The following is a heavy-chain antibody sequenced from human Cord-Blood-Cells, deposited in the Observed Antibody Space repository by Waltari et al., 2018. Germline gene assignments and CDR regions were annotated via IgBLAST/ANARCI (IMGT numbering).Heavy chain of an antibody. CDR2: INHSGST. CDR1: GGSFSGYY. V-gene: IGHV4-34*01. D-gene: IGHD2-15*01. CDR3: ASSLKDLVVAAIDY. Sequence: QVQLQQWGAGLLKPSETLSLTCAVYGGSFSGYYWSWIRQPPGKGLEWIGEINHSGSTNYNPSLKSRVTISVDTSKNQFSLKLSSVTAADTAVYYCASSLKDLVVAAIDYWGQGTLVTVSS. J-gene: IGHJ4*02.